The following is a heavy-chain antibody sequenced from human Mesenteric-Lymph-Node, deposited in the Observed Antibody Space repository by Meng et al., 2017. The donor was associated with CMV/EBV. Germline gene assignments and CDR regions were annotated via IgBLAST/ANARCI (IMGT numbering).Heavy chain of an antibody. CDR3: GRVWDF. D-gene: IGHD1-26*01. V-gene: IGHV4-39*07. CDR1: GDSISSGTYY. J-gene: IGHJ4*02. Sequence: SETLSLTCIVSGDSISSGTYYWAWFRQPPGKGLEWIGSFLSTGSTYYNPSLQSRVTISPDTSNNQFSLRVNSATAADTAVYYCGRVWDFWGQGTLVTV. CDR2: FLSTGST.